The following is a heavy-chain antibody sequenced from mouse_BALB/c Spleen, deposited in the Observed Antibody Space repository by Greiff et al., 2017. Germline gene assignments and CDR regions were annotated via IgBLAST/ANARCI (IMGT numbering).Heavy chain of an antibody. J-gene: IGHJ4*01. Sequence: DVKLVESGGGLVKPGGSLKLSCAASGFTFSDYYMYWVRQTPEKRLEWVATISDGGSYTYYPDSVKGRFTISRDNAKNNLYLQMSSLKSEDTAMYYCARGTTAKAMDYWGQGTSVTVSS. D-gene: IGHD1-2*01. CDR1: GFTFSDYY. CDR2: ISDGGSYT. V-gene: IGHV5-4*02. CDR3: ARGTTAKAMDY.